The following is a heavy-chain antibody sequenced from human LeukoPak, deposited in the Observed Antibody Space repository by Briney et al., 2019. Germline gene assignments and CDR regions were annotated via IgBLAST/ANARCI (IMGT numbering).Heavy chain of an antibody. Sequence: SETLSLTCAVYGGSFSGYYWSWIRQPPGKGLEWIGEINHSGSTNYIPSLKSRVTISVDTSKNQFSLKLSSVTAADTAVYYCASTGYCSSTSCPRPGRYWGQGTLVTVSS. J-gene: IGHJ4*02. CDR1: GGSFSGYY. D-gene: IGHD2-2*01. CDR2: INHSGST. CDR3: ASTGYCSSTSCPRPGRY. V-gene: IGHV4-34*01.